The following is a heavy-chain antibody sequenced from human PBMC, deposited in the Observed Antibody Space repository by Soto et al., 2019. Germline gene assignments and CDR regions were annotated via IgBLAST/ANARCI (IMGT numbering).Heavy chain of an antibody. CDR1: GYTFPASA. D-gene: IGHD6-19*01. Sequence: QVQLVQSGAEVKRPGASVKVSCKASGYTFPASAMHWVRQAPGQRLEWMGWINGGNGYTKYSQKFQGRLTITRDTSAGTGYMELRSLRSEDTAVFYCARSATPGFSSGPLDYWGQGTLVTVSS. CDR2: INGGNGYT. V-gene: IGHV1-3*01. J-gene: IGHJ4*02. CDR3: ARSATPGFSSGPLDY.